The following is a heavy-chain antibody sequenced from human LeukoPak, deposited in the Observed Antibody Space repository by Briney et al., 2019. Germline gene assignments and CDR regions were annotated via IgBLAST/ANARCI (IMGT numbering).Heavy chain of an antibody. CDR1: GGSISSGSYY. J-gene: IGHJ5*02. CDR2: ISTSGST. V-gene: IGHV4-61*02. Sequence: SETLSLTCTVSGGSISSGSYYWSWIRQPAGKGLEWIGRISTSGSTNYNPSLKSRVTISVDTSKNQFSLKLSSVTAADTAVYYCARLIKGIAAAGTTYWFDPWGQGTLVTVSS. CDR3: ARLIKGIAAAGTTYWFDP. D-gene: IGHD6-13*01.